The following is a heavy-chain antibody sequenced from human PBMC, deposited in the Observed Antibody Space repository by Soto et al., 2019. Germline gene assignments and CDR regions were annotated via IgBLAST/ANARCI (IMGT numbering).Heavy chain of an antibody. Sequence: QLQLVQSGAEAKKPGASVKVSCNASGYTFPTSTISWVRQAPGQGLEWMGWIKAYSGNTNYAQKLQGRVTMTTDTSTNTAYMELRSLTTDDTAIYYCAIADYGDDDYWGQGTLVTVSS. CDR3: AIADYGDDDY. V-gene: IGHV1-18*01. CDR2: IKAYSGNT. CDR1: GYTFPTST. J-gene: IGHJ4*02. D-gene: IGHD4-17*01.